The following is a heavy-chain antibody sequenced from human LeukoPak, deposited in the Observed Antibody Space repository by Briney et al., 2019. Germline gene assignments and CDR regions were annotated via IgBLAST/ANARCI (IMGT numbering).Heavy chain of an antibody. CDR2: INPNSGGT. CDR1: GYTFTGYY. Sequence: APVKVPCKASGYTFTGYYMHWVRQAPGQGLEWMGWINPNSGGTNYAQKFQGRVTMTRDTSISTAYMELSRLRSDDTAVYYRARVPRIAAAGSYFDYWGQGTLVTVSS. CDR3: ARVPRIAAAGSYFDY. V-gene: IGHV1-2*02. D-gene: IGHD6-13*01. J-gene: IGHJ4*02.